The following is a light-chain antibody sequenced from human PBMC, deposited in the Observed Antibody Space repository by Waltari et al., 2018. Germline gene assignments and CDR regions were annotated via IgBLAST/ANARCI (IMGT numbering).Light chain of an antibody. V-gene: IGLV2-8*01. CDR2: EVT. CDR3: SSYTGSDWV. CDR1: SSDIGGHHF. J-gene: IGLJ3*02. Sequence: HSALTQPPSASGSPGQSVTISCPGTSSDIGGHHFVSWYQQHPGKAPKLIIYEVTKRPSGVPDRISASKSGNTASLTVSGLQADDEADYHCSSYTGSDWVFGGGTKLTVL.